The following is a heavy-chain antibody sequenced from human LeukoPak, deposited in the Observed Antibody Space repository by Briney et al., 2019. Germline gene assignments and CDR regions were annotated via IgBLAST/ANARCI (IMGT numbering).Heavy chain of an antibody. Sequence: SETLSLACTVSGGSIRTYYWSWIRQPPGKGLEWIGYIYYSGSTNYNPSLKSRVTISVDTSENQFSLKLSSVTAADTAVYYCARGYYQVDYYGLDVWGQGTTVIVSS. V-gene: IGHV4-59*13. CDR2: IYYSGST. CDR3: ARGYYQVDYYGLDV. CDR1: GGSIRTYY. J-gene: IGHJ6*02. D-gene: IGHD3-10*01.